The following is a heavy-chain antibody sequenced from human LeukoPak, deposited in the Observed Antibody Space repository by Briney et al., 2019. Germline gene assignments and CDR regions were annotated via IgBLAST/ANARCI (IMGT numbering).Heavy chain of an antibody. V-gene: IGHV3-49*04. CDR1: GCTFGDHA. CDR2: IRSKAYGRTT. J-gene: IGHJ6*02. Sequence: GRTLRLSCTVSGCTFGDHAKSWVRNPPAKGQDRVGFIRSKAYGRTTEYAASVKGRSTISRDDSKSIAYLQMNSVKTEETAVYYCTRGLLQVWLYYGMDVWGQGTTVIVSS. CDR3: TRGLLQVWLYYGMDV. D-gene: IGHD3/OR15-3a*01.